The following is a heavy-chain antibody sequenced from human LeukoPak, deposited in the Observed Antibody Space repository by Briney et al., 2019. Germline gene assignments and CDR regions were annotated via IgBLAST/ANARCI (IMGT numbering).Heavy chain of an antibody. CDR3: ARKGGGIIDY. Sequence: GGSLRLSCAASGFTFSSYTMNWVRQAPGKGLEWVSIISGTSNTIYYADSVKGRFTISRDNAKNSLYLQMNSLRDEDTAVYYCARKGGGIIDYWGQGTLLTVSS. D-gene: IGHD3-16*01. CDR1: GFTFSSYT. V-gene: IGHV3-48*02. CDR2: ISGTSNTI. J-gene: IGHJ4*02.